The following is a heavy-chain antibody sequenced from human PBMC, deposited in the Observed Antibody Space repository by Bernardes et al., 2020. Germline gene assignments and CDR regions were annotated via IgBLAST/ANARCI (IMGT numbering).Heavy chain of an antibody. J-gene: IGHJ2*01. CDR2: TYYRSKWQN. D-gene: IGHD2-8*01. CDR3: ARSEMGWYFDL. Sequence: QTLSLTCVISGDSVSRNSAAWSWFRQSPSRGLEWLGRTYYRSKWQNDYAVSVKSRITISPDTAKNQFSLQLNSVTPEDTAVYFCARSEMGWYFDLWGRGTLLTVSS. V-gene: IGHV6-1*01. CDR1: GDSVSRNSAA.